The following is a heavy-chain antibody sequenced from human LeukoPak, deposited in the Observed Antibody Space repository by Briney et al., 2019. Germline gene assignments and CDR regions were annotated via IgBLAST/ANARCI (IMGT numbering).Heavy chain of an antibody. CDR3: ARDRPRWPFDP. CDR1: GGTFSSYA. CDR2: IIPIFGTA. J-gene: IGHJ5*02. Sequence: ASVKVSCKASGGTFSSYAISWVRQAPGQGLEWMGRIIPIFGTANYAQKFQGRVTITTDESTSTAYMELSSLRSEDTAVYYCARDRPRWPFDPWGQGTPVTVSS. V-gene: IGHV1-69*05. D-gene: IGHD2-15*01.